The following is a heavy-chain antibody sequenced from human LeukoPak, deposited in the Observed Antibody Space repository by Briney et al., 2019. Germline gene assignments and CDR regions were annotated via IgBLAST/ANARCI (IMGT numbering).Heavy chain of an antibody. Sequence: SETLSLTCTVSGDSIRNYYWSWIRQPPGKGLEWVGYIFYSGSTNYNPSLKSRVTISVDTSKNQFSLKLSSVTAADTAVYYCARSYYYGSGSPYYGMDVWGQGTTVTVSS. CDR1: GDSIRNYY. D-gene: IGHD3-10*01. J-gene: IGHJ6*02. CDR2: IFYSGST. V-gene: IGHV4-59*08. CDR3: ARSYYYGSGSPYYGMDV.